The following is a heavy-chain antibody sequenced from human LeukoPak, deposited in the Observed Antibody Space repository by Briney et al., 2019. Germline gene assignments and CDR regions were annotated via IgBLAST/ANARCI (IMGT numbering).Heavy chain of an antibody. Sequence: KPSETLSLTCAVYGGSFSGYYWSWIRQPPGKGLEGIGEINHSGSTNYNPSLKSRVTISVDTSKNLFSLKLSSVTAADTAVYYCARGESSSGSMFWYFDYWGQGTLVTVSS. CDR1: GGSFSGYY. CDR2: INHSGST. D-gene: IGHD6-19*01. CDR3: ARGESSSGSMFWYFDY. V-gene: IGHV4-34*01. J-gene: IGHJ4*02.